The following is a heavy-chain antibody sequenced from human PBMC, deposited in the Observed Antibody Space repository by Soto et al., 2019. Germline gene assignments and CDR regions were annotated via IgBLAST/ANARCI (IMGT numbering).Heavy chain of an antibody. CDR1: GFTFTKAW. Sequence: VQLAESGGGFVEPGGSLRLSCAASGFTFTKAWMNWVRQAPGKGLEWVGRIKRNTDAGTADYATPVEGRFSISRDDSKNMVYLQLNNLKTEDTAVYYCTTALHFIGNEYLYGVDVWGQGTTVTVSS. CDR3: TTALHFIGNEYLYGVDV. D-gene: IGHD1-1*01. CDR2: IKRNTDAGTA. V-gene: IGHV3-15*01. J-gene: IGHJ6*02.